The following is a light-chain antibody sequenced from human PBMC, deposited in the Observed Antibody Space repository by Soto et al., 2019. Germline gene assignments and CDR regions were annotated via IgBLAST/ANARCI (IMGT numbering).Light chain of an antibody. J-gene: IGKJ5*01. CDR2: GAS. CDR1: QSVNRQV. CDR3: QQYGSSPIT. V-gene: IGKV3-20*01. Sequence: IVMTQSPASLSVTPGERVTLSCRASQSVNRQVLWYQHRPGQAPRLLIYGASSRATGIPDRFSGSGSGTDSTLTISRLEPEDFAMYYCQQYGSSPITFGQGTRLE.